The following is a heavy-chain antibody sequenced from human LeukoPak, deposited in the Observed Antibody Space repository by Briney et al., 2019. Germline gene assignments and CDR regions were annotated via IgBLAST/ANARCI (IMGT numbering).Heavy chain of an antibody. D-gene: IGHD3-3*01. J-gene: IGHJ4*02. V-gene: IGHV4-34*01. Sequence: PSETLSLTCAVYGGSFSGYYWSWIRQPPGKGLEWIGEINHSGSINYNPSLKSRVTISVDTSKNQFSLKLSSVTAADTAVYYCARGRPKVPYDFWSGYTGGEFDYWGQGTLVTVSS. CDR3: ARGRPKVPYDFWSGYTGGEFDY. CDR2: INHSGSI. CDR1: GGSFSGYY.